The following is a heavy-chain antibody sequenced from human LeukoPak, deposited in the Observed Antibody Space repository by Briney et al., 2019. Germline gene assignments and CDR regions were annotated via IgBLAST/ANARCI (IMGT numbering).Heavy chain of an antibody. CDR3: ARVREQKWVRGELDC. V-gene: IGHV3-64*01. D-gene: IGHD5-12*01. CDR1: GFTFSAYA. CDR2: ISSNGGST. Sequence: GGSLRLSCAASGFTFSAYAMHWVRQTPGKGLEYVSAISSNGGSTYYANSVKGRFTISRDNSKNTLYLQMGSLRAEDMAVYYCARVREQKWVRGELDCWGQGTLVTVSS. J-gene: IGHJ4*02.